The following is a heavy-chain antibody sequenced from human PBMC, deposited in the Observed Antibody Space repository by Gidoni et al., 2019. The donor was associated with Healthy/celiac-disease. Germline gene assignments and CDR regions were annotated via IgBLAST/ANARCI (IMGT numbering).Heavy chain of an antibody. D-gene: IGHD5-18*01. CDR2: ISSSSSYI. CDR1: GFNFSSYS. Sequence: EVQLVESGGGLVKPGGSLRLSCPASGFNFSSYSMNWVRQAPGKGLEWVSSISSSSSYIYYADSVKGRFTISRDNAKNSLYLQMNSLRAEDTAVYYCASVDTAMVDYWGQGTLVTVSS. V-gene: IGHV3-21*01. CDR3: ASVDTAMVDY. J-gene: IGHJ4*02.